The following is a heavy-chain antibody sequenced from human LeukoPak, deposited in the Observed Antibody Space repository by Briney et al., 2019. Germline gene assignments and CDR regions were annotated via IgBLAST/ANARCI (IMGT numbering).Heavy chain of an antibody. V-gene: IGHV3-48*03. D-gene: IGHD3-22*01. J-gene: IGHJ6*03. CDR3: ARDQSSGYYRDHYYYYYMDV. Sequence: QPGGSLRLSCAASGFTFSSYEMNWVRQAPGKGLEWVSYISSSGSTIYYADSVKGRFTISRDNAKNSLYLQMNSLRAEDTAVYYCARDQSSGYYRDHYYYYYMDVWGKGTTVTISS. CDR1: GFTFSSYE. CDR2: ISSSGSTI.